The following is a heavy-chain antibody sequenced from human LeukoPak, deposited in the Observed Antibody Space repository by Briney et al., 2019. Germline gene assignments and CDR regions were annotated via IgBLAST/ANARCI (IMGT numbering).Heavy chain of an antibody. CDR2: INPSGGST. Sequence: ASVKVSCKASGYTFTSYYMHWVRQAPGQGLEWMGIINPSGGSTSYAQKFQGRVTMTRDMSTSTVYMELSSLRSEDTAVYYCARLVVAATSWFDPWGQGTLVTVPS. V-gene: IGHV1-46*01. CDR1: GYTFTSYY. CDR3: ARLVVAATSWFDP. D-gene: IGHD2-15*01. J-gene: IGHJ5*02.